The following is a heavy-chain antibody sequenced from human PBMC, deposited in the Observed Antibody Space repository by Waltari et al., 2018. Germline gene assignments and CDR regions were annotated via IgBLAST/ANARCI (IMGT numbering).Heavy chain of an antibody. CDR1: GGSISSYY. CDR3: ARGPNSSSWYVTY. Sequence: QVQLQESGPGLVKPSETLSLTCTVSGGSISSYYWSWIRQPPGKGLEWIGYIYYSGSTTYNPSLKSRVTISVDTSKNQFSLKLSSVTAADTAVYYCARGPNSSSWYVTYWGQGTLVTVSS. V-gene: IGHV4-59*01. CDR2: IYYSGST. J-gene: IGHJ4*02. D-gene: IGHD6-13*01.